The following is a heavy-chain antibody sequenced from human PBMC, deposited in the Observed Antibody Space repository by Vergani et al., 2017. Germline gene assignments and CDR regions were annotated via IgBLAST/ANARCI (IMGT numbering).Heavy chain of an antibody. J-gene: IGHJ4*02. CDR2: ISSSSSYI. CDR3: ARDKDTAMATDKFDY. D-gene: IGHD5-18*01. V-gene: IGHV3-21*01. Sequence: VQLVESGGGVVQPGRSLRLSCADSGFTFSSYGMHWVRQAPGKGLEWVSSISSSSSYIYYAHSVKGRFTISRDNAKNSLYLQMNSLRAEDTAVYYCARDKDTAMATDKFDYWGQGTLVTVSS. CDR1: GFTFSSYG.